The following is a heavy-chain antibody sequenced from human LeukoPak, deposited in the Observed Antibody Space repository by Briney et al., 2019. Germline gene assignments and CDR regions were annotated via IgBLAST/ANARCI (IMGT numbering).Heavy chain of an antibody. CDR1: GGSISRGSYY. CDR2: IYTSGST. CDR3: ARGRDGGSYYNFDY. J-gene: IGHJ4*02. D-gene: IGHD1-26*01. V-gene: IGHV4-61*02. Sequence: SETLSLTCTVSGGSISRGSYYWRWLRQPAGKGLEWIGRIYTSGSTNYNPSLKSRVTISVDTSKNQFSLKLSSVTAADTAVYYCARGRDGGSYYNFDYWGQGTLVTVSS.